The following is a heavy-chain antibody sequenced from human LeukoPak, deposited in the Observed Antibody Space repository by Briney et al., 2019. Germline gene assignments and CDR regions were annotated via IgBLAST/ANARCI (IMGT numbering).Heavy chain of an antibody. CDR2: IIPIFGTA. J-gene: IGHJ6*04. D-gene: IGHD1-7*01. Sequence: SVKVSCKASGGTFSSYAISWVRQAPGQGLEWMGGIIPIFGTANYAQKFQGRVTITADESTSTAYMELSSLRSEDTAVYYCACEGGTDKRAVRNYYGMDVWGKGTTVTVSS. CDR3: ACEGGTDKRAVRNYYGMDV. CDR1: GGTFSSYA. V-gene: IGHV1-69*13.